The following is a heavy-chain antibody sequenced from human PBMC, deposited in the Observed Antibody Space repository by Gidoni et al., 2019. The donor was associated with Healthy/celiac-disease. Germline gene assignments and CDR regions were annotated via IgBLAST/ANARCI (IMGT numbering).Heavy chain of an antibody. D-gene: IGHD1-26*01. J-gene: IGHJ6*02. V-gene: IGHV4-34*01. CDR3: ASQSELPEDYYYGMDV. Sequence: QVQLQQWGAGLLKPSETLSLTCAVYGGSFSGYYWSWIRQPPGKGLEWIGEINHSGSTNYNPSLKSRVTISVDTSKNQFSLKLSSVTAADTAVYYCASQSELPEDYYYGMDVWGQGTTVTVSS. CDR1: GGSFSGYY. CDR2: INHSGST.